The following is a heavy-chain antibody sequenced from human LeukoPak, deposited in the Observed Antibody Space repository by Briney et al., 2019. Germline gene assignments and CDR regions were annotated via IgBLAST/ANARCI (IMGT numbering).Heavy chain of an antibody. J-gene: IGHJ4*02. Sequence: PSETLSLTCTISGGSISSYYWSWIRQPPGKGLEWIGYIYYTGSTNHNPSLKSRVTISVDTSKNQFSLKLSSVTAADTAVYYCARSYGDSDWGQGTLVTVSS. CDR3: ARSYGDSD. CDR1: GGSISSYY. D-gene: IGHD4-17*01. CDR2: IYYTGST. V-gene: IGHV4-59*01.